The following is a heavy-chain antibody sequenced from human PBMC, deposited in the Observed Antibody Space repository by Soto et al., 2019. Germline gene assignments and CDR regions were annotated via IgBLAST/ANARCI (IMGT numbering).Heavy chain of an antibody. D-gene: IGHD3-22*01. J-gene: IGHJ4*02. CDR1: GGTFRSYA. V-gene: IGHV1-69*01. Sequence: SVKVPCKASGGTFRSYAISWVRQAPGQGLEWMGGIIPIFGTANYAQKFQGRVTITADESTSTAYMELSSLRSEDTAVYYCVRVGHVGYYYDSSGYYPFDYWGQGTLVTVSS. CDR3: VRVGHVGYYYDSSGYYPFDY. CDR2: IIPIFGTA.